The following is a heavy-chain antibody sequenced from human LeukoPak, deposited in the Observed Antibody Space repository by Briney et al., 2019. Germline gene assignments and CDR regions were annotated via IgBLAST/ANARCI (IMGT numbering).Heavy chain of an antibody. J-gene: IGHJ4*02. CDR2: ISWNSGSI. CDR3: ACGYSYGPPGY. D-gene: IGHD5-18*01. CDR1: GFTFDDYA. V-gene: IGHV3-9*01. Sequence: PGGSLRLSCAASGFTFDDYAMRWVRQAPGKGLEWVSGISWNSGSIGYADSVKGRFTISRDNAKNSLYLQMNSLRAEDTALYYCACGYSYGPPGYWGQGTLVTVSS.